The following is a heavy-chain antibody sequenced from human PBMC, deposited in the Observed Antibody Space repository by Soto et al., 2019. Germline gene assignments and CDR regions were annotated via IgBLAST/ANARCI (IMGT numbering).Heavy chain of an antibody. J-gene: IGHJ4*02. CDR3: AKGGNIVATVVYFDY. Sequence: GGSLRLSCAASGFTFSSYGMHWVRQAPGKGLEWVAVISYDGSNKYYADSVKGRFTISRDNSKNTLYLQMNSLRAEDTAVYYCAKGGNIVATVVYFDYWGQGTLVTVSS. V-gene: IGHV3-30*18. CDR2: ISYDGSNK. D-gene: IGHD5-12*01. CDR1: GFTFSSYG.